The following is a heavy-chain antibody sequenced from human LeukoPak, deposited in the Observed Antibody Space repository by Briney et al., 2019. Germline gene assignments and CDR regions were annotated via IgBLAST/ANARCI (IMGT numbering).Heavy chain of an antibody. CDR3: ARGVRGWCFFDY. D-gene: IGHD4/OR15-4a*01. J-gene: IGHJ4*02. CDR2: IIPIFGTA. CDR1: GGTFSSYA. V-gene: IGHV1-69*05. Sequence: GASVKVSCKASGGTFSSYAISWVRQAPGQGLEWMGGIIPIFGTANYAQKFQGRVTITTDESTSTAYMELSSLRSEDTAVYYCARGVRGWCFFDYWGQGTLVTVSS.